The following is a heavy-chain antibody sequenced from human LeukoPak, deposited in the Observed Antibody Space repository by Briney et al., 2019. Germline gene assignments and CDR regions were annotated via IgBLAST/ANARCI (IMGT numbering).Heavy chain of an antibody. D-gene: IGHD4/OR15-4a*01. CDR2: ISWNSGSI. CDR3: AKVGTYDAGAFDI. CDR1: GFTFDDYA. J-gene: IGHJ3*02. V-gene: IGHV3-9*03. Sequence: GRSLRLSCAASGFTFDDYAMHWVRQAPGKGLEWVSGISWNSGSIGYADSVKGRFTISRDNAKNSLYLQMNSLRAEDMALYYCAKVGTYDAGAFDIWGQGTMVTAPS.